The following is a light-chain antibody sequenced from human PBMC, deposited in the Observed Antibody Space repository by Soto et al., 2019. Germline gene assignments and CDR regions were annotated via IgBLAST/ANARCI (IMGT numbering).Light chain of an antibody. CDR2: AAS. CDR1: QGISNF. V-gene: IGKV1-27*01. CDR3: QKYNSAPRT. Sequence: DIQMTQSPPSLSASVGDRVTITCRASQGISNFLAWYQLKPGTVPKLLISAASTLQSGVSSRFSGNGSGTDFTLTISSFQPGDVATYYCQKYNSAPRTFGQGTKVDI. J-gene: IGKJ1*01.